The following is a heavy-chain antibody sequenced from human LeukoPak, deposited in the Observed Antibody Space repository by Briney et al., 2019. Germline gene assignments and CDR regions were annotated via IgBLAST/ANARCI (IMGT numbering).Heavy chain of an antibody. J-gene: IGHJ6*02. V-gene: IGHV1-69*04. D-gene: IGHD3-10*01. CDR2: IIPILGIA. Sequence: GSSVKVSCKASGGTFSSYAISWVRQAPGQGLEWMGRIIPILGIANYAQKFQGRVTITADKSTSTAYMELSSLRSEDTAVYYCARETYGSGSYYPYYGMDVWGQGTTVTVSS. CDR1: GGTFSSYA. CDR3: ARETYGSGSYYPYYGMDV.